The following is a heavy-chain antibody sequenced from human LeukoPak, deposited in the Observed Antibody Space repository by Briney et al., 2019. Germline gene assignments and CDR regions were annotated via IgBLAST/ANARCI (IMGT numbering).Heavy chain of an antibody. J-gene: IGHJ4*02. D-gene: IGHD5-12*01. CDR1: GFTFSNFA. Sequence: GGSLRLSCAASGFTFSNFAMTWVRQAPGKGLEWVSVISGSGGETDYADSVRGRFTISRDNSKNTLYLQMNSLRAEDTAMYSCAKLENSGYDWGGYWGQGTLVTVSS. CDR3: AKLENSGYDWGGY. CDR2: ISGSGGET. V-gene: IGHV3-23*01.